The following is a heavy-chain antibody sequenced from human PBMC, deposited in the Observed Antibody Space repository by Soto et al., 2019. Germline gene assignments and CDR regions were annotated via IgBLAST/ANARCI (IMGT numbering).Heavy chain of an antibody. D-gene: IGHD3-22*01. CDR2: IYYSGST. CDR3: ARTHISVVTPDAFDI. Sequence: QVQLQESGPGLVKPSETLSLTCTVSGGSISSYYWSWIRQPPGKGLEWIGYIYYSGSTNDNPSLKSRVTISVDTSKNQFSLKLSSVTAADTAVYYCARTHISVVTPDAFDIWGQGTMVTVSS. V-gene: IGHV4-59*01. CDR1: GGSISSYY. J-gene: IGHJ3*02.